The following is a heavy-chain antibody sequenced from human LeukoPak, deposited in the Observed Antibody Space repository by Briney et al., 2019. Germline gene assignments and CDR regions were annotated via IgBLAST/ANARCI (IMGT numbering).Heavy chain of an antibody. D-gene: IGHD4-11*01. CDR2: IYYSGST. CDR1: GGSISSYY. J-gene: IGHJ4*02. V-gene: IGHV4-59*08. Sequence: PSETLSLTCTVSGGSISSYYWSWIRQPPGKGLEWIGYIYYSGSTYYNPSLKSRVTISVDTSKNQFSLKLSSVTAADTAVYYCAGAGPNYGNYVQGDSGGQGTLVTASS. CDR3: AGAGPNYGNYVQGDS.